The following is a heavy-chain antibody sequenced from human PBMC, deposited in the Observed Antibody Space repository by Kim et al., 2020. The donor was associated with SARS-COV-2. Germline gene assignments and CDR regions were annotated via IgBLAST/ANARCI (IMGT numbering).Heavy chain of an antibody. D-gene: IGHD1-26*01. CDR1: GYTFTGYA. J-gene: IGHJ4*02. CDR3: ARGRYPFDY. Sequence: ASVKVSCKASGYTFTGYALNWVRQAPGQGLEWMGWINTNTGTPTYVQGFTGRFVFSLDTSVSTAYLQIKSLKAADTAVYFCARGRYPFDYWGQGTLVTVS. V-gene: IGHV7-4-1*02. CDR2: INTNTGTP.